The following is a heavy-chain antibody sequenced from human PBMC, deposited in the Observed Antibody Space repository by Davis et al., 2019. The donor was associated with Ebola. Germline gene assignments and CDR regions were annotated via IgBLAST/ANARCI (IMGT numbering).Heavy chain of an antibody. CDR3: AKSGHFRGYSGYREYFDY. D-gene: IGHD5-12*01. CDR1: GFTFSSYW. CDR2: ISGSGGST. V-gene: IGHV3-23*01. J-gene: IGHJ4*02. Sequence: GESLKISCAASGFTFSSYWMHWVRQAPGKGLEWVSAISGSGGSTYYADSVKGRFTISRDNSKNTLYLQMNSLRAEDTAVYYCAKSGHFRGYSGYREYFDYWGQGTLVTVSS.